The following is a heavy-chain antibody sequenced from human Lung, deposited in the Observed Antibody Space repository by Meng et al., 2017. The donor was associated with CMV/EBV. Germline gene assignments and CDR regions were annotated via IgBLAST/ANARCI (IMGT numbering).Heavy chain of an antibody. J-gene: IGHJ6*02. D-gene: IGHD3-10*01. V-gene: IGHV3-53*01. CDR3: TRVFGSGSQRYGGYYGMDV. CDR2: IYSGGTT. Sequence: SXAASDFTVSSNYMSWVRQAPGKGLEWVSLIYSGGTTYYADSVKGRFTISRDNSKNTLYLQMNSLRAEDTAVYYCTRVFGSGSQRYGGYYGMDVWXQGTXVXVAS. CDR1: DFTVSSNY.